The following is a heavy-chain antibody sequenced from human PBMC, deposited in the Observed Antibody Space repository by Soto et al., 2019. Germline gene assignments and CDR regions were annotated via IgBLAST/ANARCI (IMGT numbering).Heavy chain of an antibody. Sequence: SETLSLTCTVSGGSITSSPSYWGWIRQPPGKGLEWIAIITYSGNTYYTPSLESRVTISADTSKNQFSLSLTSVTAADAALYFCARRNYPYYFDYWGHGTLVTVSS. CDR1: GGSITSSPSY. D-gene: IGHD3-10*01. J-gene: IGHJ4*01. CDR2: ITYSGNT. CDR3: ARRNYPYYFDY. V-gene: IGHV4-39*01.